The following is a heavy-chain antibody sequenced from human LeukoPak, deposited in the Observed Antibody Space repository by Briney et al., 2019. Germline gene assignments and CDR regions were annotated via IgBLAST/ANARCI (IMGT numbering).Heavy chain of an antibody. V-gene: IGHV4-61*08. CDR2: IYYSGST. J-gene: IGHJ5*01. CDR3: ARRGDS. CDR1: GGSVSSGDYS. Sequence: PSETLSLTCTVSGGSVSSGDYSWNWIRQPPGKGLEWIGYIYYSGSTSYNPSLKSRVTISVDTSKIQFFLKLSSVTAADTAVYYCARRGDSWGQGTLVTVSS.